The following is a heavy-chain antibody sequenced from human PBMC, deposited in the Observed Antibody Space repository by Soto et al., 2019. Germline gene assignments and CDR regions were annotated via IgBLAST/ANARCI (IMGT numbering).Heavy chain of an antibody. J-gene: IGHJ4*02. CDR1: GFTGSSNY. CDR3: ARGRPGRGTDWCPIDY. Sequence: EVHLVESVGGLVQPGGSLRLSCAASGFTGSSNYMSLVRQAPGKGLESVSFIYSGGTTYYADSVKGRFTTSRDSPKNKVFLQMKSLSAEDPAGYYCARGRPGRGTDWCPIDYWGQGILVIVSS. V-gene: IGHV3-66*01. D-gene: IGHD3-9*01. CDR2: IYSGGTT.